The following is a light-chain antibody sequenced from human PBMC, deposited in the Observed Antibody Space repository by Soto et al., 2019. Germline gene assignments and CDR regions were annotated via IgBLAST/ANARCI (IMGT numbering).Light chain of an antibody. V-gene: IGKV3-15*01. CDR3: QQYNKWPPLT. J-gene: IGKJ4*01. CDR1: QSINND. CDR2: GAS. Sequence: EVVMAQSPATLSVSPGERVTLSCRASQSINNDLAWYQQKVGQGSRLLIYGASTRATGIPARFSGSGSGTDFNLTISSLQSEDSAVYYCQQYNKWPPLTFGGGTKVEIK.